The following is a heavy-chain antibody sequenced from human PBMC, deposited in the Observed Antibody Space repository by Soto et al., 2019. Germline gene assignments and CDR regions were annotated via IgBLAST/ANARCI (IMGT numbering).Heavy chain of an antibody. CDR1: GFTFSSYS. Sequence: LRLSCAASGFTFSSYSMNWVRQAPGKGLEWVSSISSSSSYIYYADSVKGRFTISRDNAKNSLYLQMNSLRAEDTAVYYCARDRSIAVAGELFDYWGQGTLVTVSS. CDR2: ISSSSSYI. CDR3: ARDRSIAVAGELFDY. V-gene: IGHV3-21*01. D-gene: IGHD6-19*01. J-gene: IGHJ4*02.